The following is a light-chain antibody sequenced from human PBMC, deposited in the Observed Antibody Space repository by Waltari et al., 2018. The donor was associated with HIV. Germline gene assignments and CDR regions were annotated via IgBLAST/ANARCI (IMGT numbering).Light chain of an antibody. CDR2: QDF. CDR1: RVGDKH. Sequence: SYELTQPPSVSVSPGQTASITCSGDRVGDKHVSWYQQKPGQSPVLVISQDFRRPSGIPERFSGSNSGNTATLCISGTQAMDEAGYCGQAWDSSNTSAVFGGGTKLTGL. J-gene: IGLJ2*01. V-gene: IGLV3-1*01. CDR3: QAWDSSNTSAV.